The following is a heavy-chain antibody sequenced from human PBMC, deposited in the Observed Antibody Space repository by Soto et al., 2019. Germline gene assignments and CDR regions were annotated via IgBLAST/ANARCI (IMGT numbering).Heavy chain of an antibody. CDR2: INHTVGT. V-gene: IGHV4-34*01. Sequence: SETLSLTCAVYGGSVNGYYWNWIRQPPGKGLEWIGEINHTVGTHYNPSLKGRVTMSVDTSKNQFSLRLSSVTAADTAIYYCATSITVFGLLIPPFDPWGQGTQVTVSS. J-gene: IGHJ5*02. D-gene: IGHD3-3*01. CDR1: GGSVNGYY. CDR3: ATSITVFGLLIPPFDP.